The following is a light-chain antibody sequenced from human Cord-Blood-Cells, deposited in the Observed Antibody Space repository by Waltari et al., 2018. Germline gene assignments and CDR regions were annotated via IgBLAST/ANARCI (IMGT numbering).Light chain of an antibody. CDR2: EVS. CDR3: SSYAGSNNFV. V-gene: IGLV2-8*01. J-gene: IGLJ1*01. Sequence: QSALTQPPSASGSPGQSVTISCTGTSIDVGGYNNVSGYQQHPGKAPKLMIYEVSKRPSGVPDRFSGSKSGNTASLTVSGLQAEDEADYYCSSYAGSNNFVFGTGTKVTVL. CDR1: SIDVGGYNN.